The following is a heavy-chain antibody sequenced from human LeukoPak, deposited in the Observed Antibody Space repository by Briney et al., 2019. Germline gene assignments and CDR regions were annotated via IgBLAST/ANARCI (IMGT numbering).Heavy chain of an antibody. D-gene: IGHD5-12*01. V-gene: IGHV3-9*01. J-gene: IGHJ4*02. CDR2: ISWNSGSI. CDR1: GFTFDDYA. Sequence: GGSLRLSCAASGFTFDDYAMHWVRQAPGKGLEWVSGISWNSGSIGYADPVKGRFTISRDSAKNSLYLQMNSLRAEDTALYYCAKAGDSSGYDPLGYWGQGTLVTVSS. CDR3: AKAGDSSGYDPLGY.